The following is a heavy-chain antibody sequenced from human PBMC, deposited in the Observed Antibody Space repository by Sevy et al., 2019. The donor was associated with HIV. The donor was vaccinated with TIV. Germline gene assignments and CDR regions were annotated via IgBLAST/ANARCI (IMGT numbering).Heavy chain of an antibody. CDR3: ARVGGWYFDPSDY. CDR1: GFTFDDYG. V-gene: IGHV3-20*04. Sequence: GGSLRLSCAASGFTFDDYGMSWVRQAPGKGLEWVSGINWNGGSTGYAYSVKGRFTISRDNAKTSLYLQMNSLRAEDTALYYCARVGGWYFDPSDYWGQGTLVTVSS. D-gene: IGHD6-19*01. J-gene: IGHJ4*02. CDR2: INWNGGST.